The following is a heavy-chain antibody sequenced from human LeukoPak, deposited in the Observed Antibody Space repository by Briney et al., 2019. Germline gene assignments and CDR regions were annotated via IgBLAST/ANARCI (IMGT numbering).Heavy chain of an antibody. CDR2: IIPILGIA. V-gene: IGHV1-69*04. CDR3: ARGCSSTSCSFDY. D-gene: IGHD2-2*01. Sequence: SVKVSCKASGYTFTGYYMHWVRQAPGQGLEWMGRIIPILGIANYAQKFQGRVTITADKSTSTAYMELSSLRSEDTAVYYCARGCSSTSCSFDYWGQGTLVTVSS. CDR1: GYTFTGYY. J-gene: IGHJ4*02.